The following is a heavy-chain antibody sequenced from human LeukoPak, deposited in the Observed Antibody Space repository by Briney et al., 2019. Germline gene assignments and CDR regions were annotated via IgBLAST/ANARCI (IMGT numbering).Heavy chain of an antibody. J-gene: IGHJ5*02. D-gene: IGHD3-22*01. CDR2: IIPIFGTA. CDR3: ASQQRAYYYDSSGYYEPYWFDP. Sequence: ASVKVSCKASGGSFSSYTISWVRQAPGQGLEWMGRIIPIFGTANYAQKFQGRVTITTDESTSTAYMELSSLRSEDTAVYYCASQQRAYYYDSSGYYEPYWFDPWGQGTLVTVPS. V-gene: IGHV1-69*05. CDR1: GGSFSSYT.